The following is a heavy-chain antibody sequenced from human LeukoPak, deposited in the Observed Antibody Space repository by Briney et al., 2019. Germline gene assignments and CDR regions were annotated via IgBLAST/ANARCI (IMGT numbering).Heavy chain of an antibody. V-gene: IGHV3-23*01. CDR3: AKGLYSSGWAFGY. CDR2: ISGGGRST. J-gene: IGHJ4*02. CDR1: GFTFSSYA. Sequence: GGSLRLSCAASGFTFSSYAMTWVRQAPGKGLEWVSTISGGGRSTFYAGSVKGRFTISRDNSKNTLYLQMNSLRAEDTAVYYCAKGLYSSGWAFGYWGQGTLVTVSS. D-gene: IGHD6-19*01.